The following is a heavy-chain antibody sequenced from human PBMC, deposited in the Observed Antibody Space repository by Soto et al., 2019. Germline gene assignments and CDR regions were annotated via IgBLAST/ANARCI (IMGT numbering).Heavy chain of an antibody. D-gene: IGHD2-8*02. CDR2: INHSGST. Sequence: QVQLQQWGAGLLKPSETLSLTCAVYGGSFSGYYWTWIRQPPGTGLEWIGEINHSGSTNYNPSLKSRVTISVNTSTNQFSLKLTSVTGADTAVYYCARDKITGLFDYWGQGTLVTVSS. CDR3: ARDKITGLFDY. V-gene: IGHV4-34*01. J-gene: IGHJ4*02. CDR1: GGSFSGYY.